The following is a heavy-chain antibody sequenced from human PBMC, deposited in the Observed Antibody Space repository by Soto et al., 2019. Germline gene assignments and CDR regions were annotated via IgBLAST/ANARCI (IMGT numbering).Heavy chain of an antibody. CDR2: ISYDGSNK. D-gene: IGHD1-26*01. V-gene: IGHV3-30-3*01. CDR1: GFTFSSYA. J-gene: IGHJ6*02. Sequence: QVQLVESGGGVVQPGRSLRLSCAASGFTFSSYAMHWVRQAPGKGLEWVAVISYDGSNKYYADSVKGRFTISRDNSKNTLYLQMNSLRAEDTAVYYCARDLGSRELLDYYYYYGMDVWGQGTTVTVSS. CDR3: ARDLGSRELLDYYYYYGMDV.